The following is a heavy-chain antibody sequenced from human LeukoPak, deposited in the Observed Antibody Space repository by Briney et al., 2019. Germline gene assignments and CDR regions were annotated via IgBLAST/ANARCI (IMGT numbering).Heavy chain of an antibody. CDR2: ISWNSGSI. J-gene: IGHJ4*02. CDR1: GFTFDDYA. D-gene: IGHD6-19*01. V-gene: IGHV3-9*01. Sequence: GGSLRLSCAASGFTFDDYAMNWVRQAPGKGLEWVSGISWNSGSIGYADSVKGRFSISRDNAKNSLYLQMNSLRAEDTAFYYCAKVLARIAVAGAFDYWGQGTLVTVSS. CDR3: AKVLARIAVAGAFDY.